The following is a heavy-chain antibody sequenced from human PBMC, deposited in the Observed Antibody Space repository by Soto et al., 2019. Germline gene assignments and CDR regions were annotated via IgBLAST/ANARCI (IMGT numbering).Heavy chain of an antibody. CDR3: AIERAYYYDSSGYPNDAFDI. CDR2: IIPIFGTA. Sequence: ASVKVSCKASGVTFSSYAISWVRQAPGQGLEWIRGIIPIFGTANYAQKFQGRVMITADESTSTAYMELSSLRSEDTAVYYCAIERAYYYDSSGYPNDAFDIWGQGTMVTVSS. V-gene: IGHV1-69*13. J-gene: IGHJ3*02. CDR1: GVTFSSYA. D-gene: IGHD3-22*01.